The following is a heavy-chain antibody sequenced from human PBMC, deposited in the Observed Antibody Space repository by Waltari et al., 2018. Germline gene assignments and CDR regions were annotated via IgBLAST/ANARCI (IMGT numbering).Heavy chain of an antibody. D-gene: IGHD2-21*01. CDR2: IDPNSGAT. V-gene: IGHV1-2*02. CDR3: AREYCAGECRLFDF. CDR1: RNDISQHY. J-gene: IGHJ4*02. Sequence: LVQSGTEVRRPGASVKVSCKASRNDISQHYLHWVRRAPGQGLEWMGWIDPNSGATNYGQKFKGRILWTWDTSVNTAYMELTRLASFDTGVYYCAREYCAGECRLFDFWGQGTGLTVPS.